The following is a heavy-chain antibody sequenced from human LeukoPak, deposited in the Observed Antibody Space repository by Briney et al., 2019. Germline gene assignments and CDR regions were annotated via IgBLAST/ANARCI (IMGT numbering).Heavy chain of an antibody. D-gene: IGHD2-2*01. CDR1: GIHLNQFW. CDR2: IWYDGSNK. Sequence: GALRLFRSGAGIHLNQFWKNRVRQGPGQGLEWVAIIWYDGSNKYFADSVMGRFTISKDNSKNTVYLQMNSLRIEDTAVYYCARAGIGNALDPWGQGTQVTVSS. J-gene: IGHJ5*02. V-gene: IGHV3-33*08. CDR3: ARAGIGNALDP.